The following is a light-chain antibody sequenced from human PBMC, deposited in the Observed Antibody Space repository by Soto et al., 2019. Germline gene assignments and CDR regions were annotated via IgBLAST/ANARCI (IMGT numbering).Light chain of an antibody. CDR2: GAS. CDR1: QGISHY. V-gene: IGKV1-17*03. J-gene: IGKJ1*01. Sequence: DIQMTQSPSAVSASVGERVTITCRASQGISHYLAWYQQRPGRVPKRLIYGASTLESGVPSRFSGSGSGTEFTLTISSLQPEDFGTYSCQQYNSYSKTFGQGTKVEI. CDR3: QQYNSYSKT.